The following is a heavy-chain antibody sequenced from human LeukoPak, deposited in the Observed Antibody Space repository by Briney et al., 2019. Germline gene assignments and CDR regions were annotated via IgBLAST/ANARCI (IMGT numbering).Heavy chain of an antibody. D-gene: IGHD6-13*01. V-gene: IGHV4-4*07. Sequence: PSETLSLTCTVSGGSIVSHYWNWIRQPAGRGLEWIGRFYASGTTNTSPSLKSRVTISVDTSKNQFSLKLSSVTAADTAVYYCASSPAAGPTAEYFQHWGQGTLVTVSS. CDR2: FYASGTT. CDR3: ASSPAAGPTAEYFQH. J-gene: IGHJ1*01. CDR1: GGSIVSHY.